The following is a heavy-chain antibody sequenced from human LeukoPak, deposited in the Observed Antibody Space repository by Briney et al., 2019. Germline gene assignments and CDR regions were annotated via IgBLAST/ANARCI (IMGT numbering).Heavy chain of an antibody. D-gene: IGHD3-22*01. Sequence: PSETLSLTCTVSGGSISSYYWSWIRQPPGKGLEWIGYIYYSGSTNYNPSLKSRVTVSVDTSKNQFSLKLSSVTAADTAVYYCARQPPLLYYYDSSGYPADAFDIWGQGTMVTVSS. CDR2: IYYSGST. J-gene: IGHJ3*02. CDR1: GGSISSYY. CDR3: ARQPPLLYYYDSSGYPADAFDI. V-gene: IGHV4-59*08.